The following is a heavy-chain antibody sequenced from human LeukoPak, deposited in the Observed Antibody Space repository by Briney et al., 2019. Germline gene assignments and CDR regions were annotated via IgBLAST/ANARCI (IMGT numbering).Heavy chain of an antibody. CDR1: GGSTSSYY. J-gene: IGHJ4*02. CDR2: IYYSGST. V-gene: IGHV4-59*01. Sequence: SETLSLTCTVSGGSTSSYYWSWIRQPPGKGLEWIGYIYYSGSTNYNPSLKSRVTISVDTSKNQFSLKLSSVTAADTAVYYCARVPTVTPFDYWGQGTLVTVSS. CDR3: ARVPTVTPFDY. D-gene: IGHD4-11*01.